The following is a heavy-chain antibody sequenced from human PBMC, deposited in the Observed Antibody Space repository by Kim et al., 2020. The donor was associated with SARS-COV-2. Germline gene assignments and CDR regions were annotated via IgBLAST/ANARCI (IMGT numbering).Heavy chain of an antibody. D-gene: IGHD6-19*01. CDR2: IGSVPGDI. CDR1: GFPFSSYT. J-gene: IGHJ4*02. Sequence: GGSLRLSCVASGFPFSSYTFSWVRQAPGKGLEWIAYIGSVPGDIHYADSVKGRLTISRDNDKDSMYLQMSNLRDEDTAVYYCARRDGGWFHFWGQGTLVTVSS. V-gene: IGHV3-48*02. CDR3: ARRDGGWFHF.